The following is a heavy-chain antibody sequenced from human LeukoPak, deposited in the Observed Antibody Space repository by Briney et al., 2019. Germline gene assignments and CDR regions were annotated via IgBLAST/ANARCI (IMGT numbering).Heavy chain of an antibody. CDR1: GGSINTYY. D-gene: IGHD6-19*01. CDR2: ISYSGST. V-gene: IGHV4-59*12. J-gene: IGHJ6*02. CDR3: ARAGSGIAVAGHWDNPRENYYYYYGMDV. Sequence: SETLSLTCTVSGGSINTYYWSWLRQPPGKGLEWIGYISYSGSTDYNPSLKGRVTISVDTSKNQFSLKLSSVTAADTAVYYCARAGSGIAVAGHWDNPRENYYYYYGMDVWGQGTTVTVSS.